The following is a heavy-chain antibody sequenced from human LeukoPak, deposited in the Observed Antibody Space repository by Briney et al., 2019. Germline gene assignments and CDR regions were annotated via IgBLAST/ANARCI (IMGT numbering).Heavy chain of an antibody. V-gene: IGHV3-7*03. Sequence: GGSLRLSCEVSGFSFISYWMSWVRQAPGKGLEWVANIKQDGSEKKYVDSVKGRFTISRDNAKNSLYLQLNSLRADDTAVYYCAKEITKTPFRPGEATVTKGYFDYWGQGTLVTVSS. CDR2: IKQDGSEK. CDR3: AKEITKTPFRPGEATVTKGYFDY. CDR1: GFSFISYW. J-gene: IGHJ4*02. D-gene: IGHD4-17*01.